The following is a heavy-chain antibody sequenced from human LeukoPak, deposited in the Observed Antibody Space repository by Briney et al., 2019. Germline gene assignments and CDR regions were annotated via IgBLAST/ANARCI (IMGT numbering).Heavy chain of an antibody. CDR2: ISSSRSYI. J-gene: IGHJ4*02. D-gene: IGHD2-15*01. CDR3: ARIGLPSSEGLIPDY. V-gene: IGHV3-21*01. Sequence: PGGSLRLSCAASRFTFNSYSMNWVRHAPEKALEWVSSISSSRSYIYYADSVKGRFTLSRDNVQNLMYLQMSSLRDENTGVYYCARIGLPSSEGLIPDYCGQGTLVTVSS. CDR1: RFTFNSYS.